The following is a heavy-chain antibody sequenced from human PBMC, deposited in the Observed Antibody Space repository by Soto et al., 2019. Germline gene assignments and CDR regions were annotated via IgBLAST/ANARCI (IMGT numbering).Heavy chain of an antibody. CDR2: ISWNSGNI. V-gene: IGHV3-9*01. CDR3: AKGAVTSIFGYFDY. D-gene: IGHD3-3*01. J-gene: IGHJ4*02. CDR1: GFTFDDFA. Sequence: EVHLVESGGGLVQPGRSLRLSCAASGFTFDDFAMHWVRQVPGKGLEWVSSISWNSGNIVYADSVKGRFTISRDSAKNSLYLQMNSLRTEDTALYYCAKGAVTSIFGYFDYWGQGTLVNVSS.